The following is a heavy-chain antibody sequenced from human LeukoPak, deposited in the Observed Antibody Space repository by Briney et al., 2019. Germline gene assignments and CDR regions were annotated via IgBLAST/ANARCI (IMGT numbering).Heavy chain of an antibody. Sequence: RSGGSLRLSCAASGFTFSNYVMHWVRQAPGKGLEWVALIPYDGSNKYYADSVKGRFTISRDNSKNTLYLQMNSLRPEDTAVYYCAREGWENWNYGAFDIWGQGTMVTVSS. CDR2: IPYDGSNK. V-gene: IGHV3-30-3*01. CDR3: AREGWENWNYGAFDI. CDR1: GFTFSNYV. J-gene: IGHJ3*02. D-gene: IGHD1-7*01.